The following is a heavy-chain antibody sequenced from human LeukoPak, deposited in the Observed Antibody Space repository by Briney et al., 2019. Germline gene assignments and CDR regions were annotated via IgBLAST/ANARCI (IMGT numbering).Heavy chain of an antibody. CDR2: AYFDGKSY. CDR1: GFTFSNYA. V-gene: IGHV3-33*01. D-gene: IGHD2-8*01. CDR3: VRIAVATSQRVYPDY. Sequence: PGGSLRLSCEASGFTFSNYAMHWVRQAPGKGLEWVAVAYFDGKSYFYAHFVEGRFTISRDNAKNSLYLLMNNLRHEDTAVYYCVRIAVATSQRVYPDYWGQGTLVTVSS. J-gene: IGHJ4*02.